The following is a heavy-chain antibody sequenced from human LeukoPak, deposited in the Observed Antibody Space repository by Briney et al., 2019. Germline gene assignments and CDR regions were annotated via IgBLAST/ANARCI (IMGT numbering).Heavy chain of an antibody. CDR2: IYYSGST. CDR3: ASLSWFGEKAFDI. CDR1: GGSISSGGYY. J-gene: IGHJ3*02. Sequence: SETLSLTCTVSGGSISSGGYYWSWIRQHPGKGLEWIGYIYYSGSTYYNPSLKSRVTISVDTSKNQFSLKPSSVTAADTAVYYCASLSWFGEKAFDIWGQGTMVTVSS. D-gene: IGHD3-10*01. V-gene: IGHV4-31*03.